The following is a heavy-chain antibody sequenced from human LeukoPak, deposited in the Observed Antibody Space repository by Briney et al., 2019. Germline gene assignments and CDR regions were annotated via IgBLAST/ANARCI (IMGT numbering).Heavy chain of an antibody. CDR1: GGSISSSSYY. CDR3: ARVHAYYYDSSGQDFDY. CDR2: IYYSGST. J-gene: IGHJ4*02. D-gene: IGHD3-22*01. V-gene: IGHV4-39*07. Sequence: SETLSLTCTVSGGSISSSSYYWGWIRQPPGKGLEWIGSIYYSGSTYYNPSLKSRVTISVDTSKNQFSLKLSSVTAADTAVYYCARVHAYYYDSSGQDFDYWGQGTLVTVSS.